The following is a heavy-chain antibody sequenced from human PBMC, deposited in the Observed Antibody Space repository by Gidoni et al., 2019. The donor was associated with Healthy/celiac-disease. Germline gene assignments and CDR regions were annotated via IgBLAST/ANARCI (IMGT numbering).Heavy chain of an antibody. CDR1: GFTFSSYA. D-gene: IGHD4-17*01. J-gene: IGHJ4*02. CDR2: ISGSGGST. Sequence: EVQLVESGGGLVQPGGSLRLSCAASGFTFSSYAMSWVRQAPGKGLGWFSAISGSGGSTYYADSVTGRFTISRDNSKNTMYLQMNSLRAEDTAVYYCAKEVDLRGRVDYFDYWGQGTLVTVSS. V-gene: IGHV3-23*04. CDR3: AKEVDLRGRVDYFDY.